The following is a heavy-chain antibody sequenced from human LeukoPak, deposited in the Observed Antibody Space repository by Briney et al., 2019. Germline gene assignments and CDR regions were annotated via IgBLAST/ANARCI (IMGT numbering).Heavy chain of an antibody. CDR1: GFTFSGSA. CDR3: TRWDCTTTGCYPFDY. V-gene: IGHV3-73*01. J-gene: IGHJ4*02. CDR2: IRDKANGYAT. D-gene: IGHD2-2*01. Sequence: GGSLRLSCAASGFTFSGSAIHWVRQASGKGLEWVGRIRDKANGYATAYIASVKGRFTISRDDSKNTAYLQMSSLKTEDTAVYYCTRWDCTTTGCYPFDYWGQGTLVTVSS.